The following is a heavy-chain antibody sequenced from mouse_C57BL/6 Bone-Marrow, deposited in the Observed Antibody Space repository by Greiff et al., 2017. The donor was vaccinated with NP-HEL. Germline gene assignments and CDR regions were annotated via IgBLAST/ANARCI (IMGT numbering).Heavy chain of an antibody. V-gene: IGHV1-66*01. J-gene: IGHJ4*01. CDR1: GYSFTSYY. Sequence: VKLMESGPELVKPGASVKISCKASGYSFTSYYIHWVKQRPGQGLEWIGWIYPGSGNTKYNEKFKGKATLTADTSSSTAYMQLSSLTSEDSAVYYCAREIGIYYGSSYGAMDYWGQGTSVTVSS. CDR3: AREIGIYYGSSYGAMDY. CDR2: IYPGSGNT. D-gene: IGHD1-1*01.